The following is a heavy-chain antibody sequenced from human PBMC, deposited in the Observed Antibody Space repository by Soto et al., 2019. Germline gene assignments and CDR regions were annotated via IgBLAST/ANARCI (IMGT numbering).Heavy chain of an antibody. J-gene: IGHJ6*02. CDR2: ISYDGSNK. Sequence: GGSLRLSCAASGFTFSSYAMHWVRQAPGKGLEWVAVISYDGSNKYYADSVKGRFTISRDNSKNTLYLQMNSRRAEDTAVYYCARANSPTYYYYGMDVWGQGTTVTVSS. CDR3: ARANSPTYYYYGMDV. D-gene: IGHD1-7*01. V-gene: IGHV3-30-3*01. CDR1: GFTFSSYA.